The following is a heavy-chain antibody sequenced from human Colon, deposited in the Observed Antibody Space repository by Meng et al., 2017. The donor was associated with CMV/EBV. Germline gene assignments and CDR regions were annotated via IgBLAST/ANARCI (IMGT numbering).Heavy chain of an antibody. D-gene: IGHD6-13*01. CDR2: IYPQDGGT. CDR1: GYTFTANL. CDR3: VRESWYFDF. V-gene: IGHV1-2*02. J-gene: IGHJ4*02. Sequence: QVQLVQSGTEVKKPGASMKVSCKTSGYTFTANLLHWVRQAPGQGLEWMGWIYPQDGGTYFAQKFQDRVTLTRDTSITTAYMELSGLTSDDTAIYYCVRESWYFDFWGEGTLVTVSS.